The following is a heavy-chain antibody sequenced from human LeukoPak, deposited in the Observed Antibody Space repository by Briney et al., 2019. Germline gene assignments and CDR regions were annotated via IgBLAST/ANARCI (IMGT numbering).Heavy chain of an antibody. J-gene: IGHJ4*02. Sequence: PGGSLRLSCAASGFTFSSYSMNWVRQAPGKGLEWVSSISSSSSYIYYADSVKGRFTISRDNAKNSLYLQMSSLRAEDTAVYYRARVRAYDTRDFDYWGQGTLVTVSS. D-gene: IGHD3-22*01. V-gene: IGHV3-21*01. CDR2: ISSSSSYI. CDR1: GFTFSSYS. CDR3: ARVRAYDTRDFDY.